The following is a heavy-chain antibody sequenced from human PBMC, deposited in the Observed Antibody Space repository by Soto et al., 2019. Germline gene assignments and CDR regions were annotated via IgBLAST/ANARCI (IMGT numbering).Heavy chain of an antibody. Sequence: ASVKVSCKASGYTFTGYYMHWVRQAPGQGLEWMGWINPNSGGTNYAQKFQGRVTMTRDTSISTAYMELSRLRSDDTAVYYCARNVAAAGTENWFDPWGQGTLVTVSS. D-gene: IGHD6-13*01. CDR3: ARNVAAAGTENWFDP. CDR1: GYTFTGYY. J-gene: IGHJ5*02. CDR2: INPNSGGT. V-gene: IGHV1-2*02.